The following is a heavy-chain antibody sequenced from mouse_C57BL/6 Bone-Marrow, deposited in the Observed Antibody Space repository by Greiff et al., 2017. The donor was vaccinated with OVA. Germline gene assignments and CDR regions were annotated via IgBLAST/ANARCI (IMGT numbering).Heavy chain of an antibody. V-gene: IGHV5-4*01. Sequence: DVKLVESGGGLVKPGGSLKLSCAASGFTFSSYAMSWVRQTPEKRLEWVATISDGGSYTYYPDNVKGRFTISRDNAKNNLYLQMSHLKSEDTAMYYCARDSLLTTVVAHDAMDYWGQGTSVTVSS. D-gene: IGHD1-1*01. CDR2: ISDGGSYT. J-gene: IGHJ4*01. CDR3: ARDSLLTTVVAHDAMDY. CDR1: GFTFSSYA.